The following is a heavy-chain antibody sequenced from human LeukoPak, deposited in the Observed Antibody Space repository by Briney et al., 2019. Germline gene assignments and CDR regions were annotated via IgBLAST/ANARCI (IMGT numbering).Heavy chain of an antibody. D-gene: IGHD1-26*01. CDR3: ARDPEGIVGRYYYYYGMDV. CDR2: INPNSGGT. J-gene: IGHJ6*02. CDR1: GYTFTGYY. Sequence: ASVKVSCKASGYTFTGYYMHWVRQAPGQGLEWMGWINPNSGGTNYAQKFQGRVTMTRDTSISTAYMELNRLRSDDTAVYYCARDPEGIVGRYYYYYGMDVWGQGTTVTVSS. V-gene: IGHV1-2*02.